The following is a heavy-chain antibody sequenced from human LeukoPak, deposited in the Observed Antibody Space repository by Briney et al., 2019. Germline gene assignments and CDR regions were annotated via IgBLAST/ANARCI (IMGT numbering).Heavy chain of an antibody. J-gene: IGHJ6*02. V-gene: IGHV3-53*01. CDR3: ARRPSGRDYYYGMDV. CDR2: IYSGGGT. Sequence: GGSLRLSCAASGFTVSSNYMSWVRQAPGKGLEWVSVIYSGGGTYYADPVKGRFTISRDNSKNTLYLQMNSLRAEDTAVYYCARRPSGRDYYYGMDVWGHGTTVTVSS. D-gene: IGHD3-10*01. CDR1: GFTVSSNY.